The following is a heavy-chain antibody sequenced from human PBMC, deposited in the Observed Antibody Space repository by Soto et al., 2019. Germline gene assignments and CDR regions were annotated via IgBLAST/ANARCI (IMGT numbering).Heavy chain of an antibody. V-gene: IGHV1-3*05. Sequence: QVQLVQSGAEEKKPGASVKVSCKASGYTFTSYAIHWVRQAPGQRLEWMGWINAGNGNTKYSQKFQGRVTITSDTSASTAYMELSSLRSEDTAVYYCAGGVGNSAHDYWGRGTLVTDSS. CDR2: INAGNGNT. D-gene: IGHD1-7*01. CDR1: GYTFTSYA. J-gene: IGHJ4*02. CDR3: AGGVGNSAHDY.